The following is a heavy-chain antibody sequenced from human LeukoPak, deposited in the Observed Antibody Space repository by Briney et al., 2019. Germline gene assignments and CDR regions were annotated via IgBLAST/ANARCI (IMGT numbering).Heavy chain of an antibody. J-gene: IGHJ4*02. CDR1: GFTFSSSG. CDR2: IWYDGSSK. V-gene: IGHV3-33*06. CDR3: AKATQRYSSSSEFDY. D-gene: IGHD6-6*01. Sequence: PGRSLRLSCAASGFTFSSSGMHWVRQAPGKGLEWVAVIWYDGSSKYYADSVKGRFTISKDNSKNTLYLQMNSLRAEDTAVYYCAKATQRYSSSSEFDYWGQGTLVTVSS.